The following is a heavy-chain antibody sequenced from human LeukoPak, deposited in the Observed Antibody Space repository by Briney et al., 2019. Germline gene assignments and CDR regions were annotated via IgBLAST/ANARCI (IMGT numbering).Heavy chain of an antibody. D-gene: IGHD5-24*01. CDR3: ARSYNNAGYFYYGMDV. CDR2: IYYSGST. J-gene: IGHJ6*02. Sequence: PSETLSLTCTVSGGSISSYYWSWIRQPPGKGLEWIGYIYYSGSTDYNPSLKSRVTISLDTSKNQFSLRLSSVTAADTAVYYRARSYNNAGYFYYGMDVWGQGTTVTVSS. V-gene: IGHV4-59*08. CDR1: GGSISSYY.